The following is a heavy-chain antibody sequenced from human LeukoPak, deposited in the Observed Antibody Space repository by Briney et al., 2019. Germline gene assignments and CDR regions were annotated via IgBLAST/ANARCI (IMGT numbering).Heavy chain of an antibody. J-gene: IGHJ3*02. CDR1: GFTFSSSA. V-gene: IGHV3-23*01. CDR3: AKDSIYSGSYGAFDI. Sequence: PGGSLRLSCAASGFTFSSSAMSWVRQVPGKGLEWVSGISASGGSTNYADSVRGRFTISRDNSKNTLYVQMNSLRDEDTALYYCAKDSIYSGSYGAFDIWGQGTMVTVSS. CDR2: ISASGGST. D-gene: IGHD1-26*01.